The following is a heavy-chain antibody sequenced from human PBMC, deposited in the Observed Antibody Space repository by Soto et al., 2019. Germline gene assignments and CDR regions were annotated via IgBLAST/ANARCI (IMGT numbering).Heavy chain of an antibody. J-gene: IGHJ6*02. D-gene: IGHD2-8*01. Sequence: GASVKVSRKASGYTFTRYGISWVQPAPGQGLEWMGWISGYNGDTNYAQKFQDRVSMTIDTSTGTAYMELRSLTSDDTAIYYCAKNGQPPYYYYGLDVWGQGTKVTV. CDR2: ISGYNGDT. CDR3: AKNGQPPYYYYGLDV. CDR1: GYTFTRYG. V-gene: IGHV1-18*01.